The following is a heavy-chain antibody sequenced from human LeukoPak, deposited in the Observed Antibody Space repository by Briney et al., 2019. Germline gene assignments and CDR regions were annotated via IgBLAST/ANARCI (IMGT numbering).Heavy chain of an antibody. CDR2: IIPIFGTA. Sequence: ASVKVSCKASGGTFSSYAISWVRQAPGQGLEWMGGIIPIFGTANYAQKFQGRVTITADESTSTAYMELSSPRSEDTAVYYCARNGVLRYFDWQHFDYWGQGTLVTVSS. J-gene: IGHJ4*02. D-gene: IGHD3-9*01. V-gene: IGHV1-69*13. CDR3: ARNGVLRYFDWQHFDY. CDR1: GGTFSSYA.